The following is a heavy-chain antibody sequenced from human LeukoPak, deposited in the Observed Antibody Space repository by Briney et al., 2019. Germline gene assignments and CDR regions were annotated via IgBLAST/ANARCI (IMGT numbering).Heavy chain of an antibody. Sequence: GGSLRLSCTASGFTFGDYAMSWVRQAPGKGLEWVGFIRSKAYGGTTEYAASVKGRFTISRDDSKSIAYLQMNSLKTEDTAVYYCTREGVYCSSTSCPPIDYWGQGTLATVSS. J-gene: IGHJ4*02. CDR3: TREGVYCSSTSCPPIDY. CDR2: IRSKAYGGTT. CDR1: GFTFGDYA. D-gene: IGHD2-2*01. V-gene: IGHV3-49*04.